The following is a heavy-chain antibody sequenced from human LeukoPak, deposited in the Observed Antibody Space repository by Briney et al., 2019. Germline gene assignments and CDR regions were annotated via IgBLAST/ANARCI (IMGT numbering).Heavy chain of an antibody. V-gene: IGHV3-11*04. CDR2: ISSSAGTI. J-gene: IGHJ2*01. CDR1: GFTFRDYY. D-gene: IGHD4-17*01. Sequence: GGSLRLSCAASGFTFRDYYMSWIRQAPGKGLEWISYISSSAGTIHYVDSVKGRFTISRDKAKNSLYLQMDSLRVEDTAVYYCATSVTRRRLDWFIDLWGRGTLVSVSS. CDR3: ATSVTRRRLDWFIDL.